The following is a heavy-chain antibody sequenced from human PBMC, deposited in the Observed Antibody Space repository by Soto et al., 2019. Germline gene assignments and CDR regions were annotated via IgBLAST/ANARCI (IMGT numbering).Heavy chain of an antibody. J-gene: IGHJ5*02. D-gene: IGHD3-3*01. Sequence: EVQVVESGGGLVQPGGSLRLSCAASGFTFSSHSMNWVRQAPGKGLEWISYISSSSSTIYADSVKGRFTISRDNAKNSLYLQMNSLRDEVTVVYYCARVIWSGHLTSDLWGQGTRVTVS. CDR3: ARVIWSGHLTSDL. CDR1: GFTFSSHS. V-gene: IGHV3-48*02. CDR2: ISSSSSTI.